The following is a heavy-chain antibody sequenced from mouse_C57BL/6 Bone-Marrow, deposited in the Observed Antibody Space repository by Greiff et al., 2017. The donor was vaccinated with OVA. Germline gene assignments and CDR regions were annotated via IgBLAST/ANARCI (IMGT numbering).Heavy chain of an antibody. CDR2: INPNNGGT. CDR1: GYTFTDYY. J-gene: IGHJ4*01. D-gene: IGHD1-1*02. Sequence: EVKLQQSGPELVKPGASVKISCKASGYTFTDYYMNWVKQSHGKSLEWIGDINPNNGGTSYNQKFKGKATLTVDKSSSTAYMELRSLTSEDSAVYYCASYGYSAMDYWGQGTSVTVSS. V-gene: IGHV1-26*01. CDR3: ASYGYSAMDY.